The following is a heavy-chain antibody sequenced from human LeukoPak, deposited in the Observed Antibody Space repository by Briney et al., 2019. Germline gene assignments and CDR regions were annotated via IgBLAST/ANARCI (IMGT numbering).Heavy chain of an antibody. CDR1: GYTFTSYY. CDR3: ARTTYYDSSGYYVGHYYYMDV. Sequence: GASVKVSCKASGYTFTSYYMHWVRQAPGQGLEWMGWINPNSGGTNYAQKFQGRVTMTRDTSISTAYMELSRLRSDDTAVYYCARTTYYDSSGYYVGHYYYMDVWGKGTTVTVSS. J-gene: IGHJ6*03. V-gene: IGHV1-2*02. D-gene: IGHD3-22*01. CDR2: INPNSGGT.